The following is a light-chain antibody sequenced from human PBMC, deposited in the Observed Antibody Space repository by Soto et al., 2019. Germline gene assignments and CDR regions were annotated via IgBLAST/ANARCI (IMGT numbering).Light chain of an antibody. CDR1: QNISCN. CDR2: GAS. CDR3: QQYSYWPLT. J-gene: IGKJ4*01. V-gene: IGKV3-15*01. Sequence: EIVMTQSPATLSVSPGERATLSCRASQNISCNLAWYQQKPGQAPRLLIYGASTRATGIPARFSGSGSGTEFTLTISSLQSEDFAVYYCQQYSYWPLTFGGGTKVEIK.